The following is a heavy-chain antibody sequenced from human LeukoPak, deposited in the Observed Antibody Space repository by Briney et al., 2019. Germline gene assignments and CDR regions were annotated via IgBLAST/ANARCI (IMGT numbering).Heavy chain of an antibody. CDR3: ARGRGDDYVWGSYRRIYYFDY. CDR2: INHSGST. D-gene: IGHD3-16*02. Sequence: PSETLSLTCAVYGGSFSGYYWSWIRQLPGKGLEWIGEINHSGSTNYNPSLKSRVTISVDTSKNQFSLKLSSVTAADTAVYYCARGRGDDYVWGSYRRIYYFDYWGQGTLVTVSS. J-gene: IGHJ4*02. CDR1: GGSFSGYY. V-gene: IGHV4-34*01.